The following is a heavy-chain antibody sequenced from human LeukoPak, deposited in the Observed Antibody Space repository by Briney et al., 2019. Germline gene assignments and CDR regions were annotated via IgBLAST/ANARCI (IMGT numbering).Heavy chain of an antibody. D-gene: IGHD5-24*01. CDR3: AREGDGYNAFDY. CDR2: INPNSGGT. V-gene: IGHV1-2*02. CDR1: GYTFTGYY. J-gene: IGHJ4*02. Sequence: ASVKVSCKASGYTFTGYYMHWVRQAPGQGLEWMGWINPNSGGTNYAQKFQGRVTMTRDTSISTAYMELSRLRSDDTAAYYCAREGDGYNAFDYWGQGTLVTVSS.